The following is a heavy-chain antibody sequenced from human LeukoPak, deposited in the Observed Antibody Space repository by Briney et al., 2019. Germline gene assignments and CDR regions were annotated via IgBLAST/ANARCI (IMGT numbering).Heavy chain of an antibody. CDR1: GGSFSGYY. J-gene: IGHJ3*02. CDR2: INHSGST. CDR3: AVTMVRGQNSNAFDI. V-gene: IGHV4-34*01. Sequence: SETLSLTCAVYGGSFSGYYWSRIRQPPGKGLEWIGEINHSGSTNYNPSLKSRVTISVDTSKNQFSLKLSSVTAADTAVYYCAVTMVRGQNSNAFDIWGQGTMVTVSS. D-gene: IGHD3-10*01.